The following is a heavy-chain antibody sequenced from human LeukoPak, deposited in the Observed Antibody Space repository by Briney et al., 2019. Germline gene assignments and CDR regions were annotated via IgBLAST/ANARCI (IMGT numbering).Heavy chain of an antibody. V-gene: IGHV1-8*01. J-gene: IGHJ4*02. D-gene: IGHD6-13*01. CDR3: ARGLRYSSSWYDFDY. CDR2: MNPNSGNT. CDR1: GYTFTSYD. Sequence: GASVKVSCKASGYTFTSYDINWVRQATGQGLEWMGWMNPNSGNTGYAQKFQGRVTMTRNTSISTAYMELSSLRSEDTAVYYCARGLRYSSSWYDFDYWGKGTLVTVSS.